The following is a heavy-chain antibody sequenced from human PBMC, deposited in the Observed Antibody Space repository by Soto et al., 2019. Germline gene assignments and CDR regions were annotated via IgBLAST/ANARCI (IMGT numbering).Heavy chain of an antibody. D-gene: IGHD3-3*01. J-gene: IGHJ2*01. CDR2: INHSGST. CDR3: ARAPVRVVIMHWYFDL. Sequence: SETLSLTCAVYGGSFSGYYWSWIRQPPGKGLEWIGEINHSGSTNYNPSLKSRVTISVDTSKNQFSLKLSSVTAADTAVYYCARAPVRVVIMHWYFDLWGRGTLVTVSS. V-gene: IGHV4-34*01. CDR1: GGSFSGYY.